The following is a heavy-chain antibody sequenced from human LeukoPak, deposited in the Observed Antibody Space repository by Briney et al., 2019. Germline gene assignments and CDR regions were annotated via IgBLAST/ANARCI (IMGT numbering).Heavy chain of an antibody. CDR1: GFTFSSLA. CDR3: ARDTSSGWYY. V-gene: IGHV3-23*01. J-gene: IGHJ4*02. Sequence: PGGSLRLSCAASGFTFSSLAMTWVRQAPGKGLEWVSGISDGGGGTSYADSVKGRFTISRDNSKNTLYLQMNSLRAEDTAVYYCARDTSSGWYYWGQGTLVTVSS. D-gene: IGHD6-19*01. CDR2: ISDGGGGT.